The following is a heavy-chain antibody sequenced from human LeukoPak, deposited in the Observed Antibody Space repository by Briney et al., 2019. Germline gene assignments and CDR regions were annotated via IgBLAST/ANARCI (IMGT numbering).Heavy chain of an antibody. Sequence: TGGSLRLSCEASGFSFGLYWMSWVRQAPGKGLEWVANIKQDGSEKYYVDSVKGRFTISRDNAKNSLYLQMNSLRAEDTAVYYCARARRSIAAPTDYWGQGTLVTVSS. CDR2: IKQDGSEK. V-gene: IGHV3-7*01. CDR3: ARARRSIAAPTDY. CDR1: GFSFGLYW. D-gene: IGHD6-6*01. J-gene: IGHJ4*02.